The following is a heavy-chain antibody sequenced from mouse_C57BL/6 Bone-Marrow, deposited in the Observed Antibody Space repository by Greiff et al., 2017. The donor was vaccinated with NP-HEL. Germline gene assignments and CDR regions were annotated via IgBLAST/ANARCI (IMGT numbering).Heavy chain of an antibody. Sequence: QVQLQQPGAELVRPGTSVNLSCKASGYTFTSYWMHWVKQRPGQGLEWIGVIDPSDSYTNYNQKFKGKATLTVDTSSSTAYMQLSSLTSEDSAVYYCASSYYSNYEYWGQGTTLTVSS. CDR2: IDPSDSYT. V-gene: IGHV1-59*01. CDR3: ASSYYSNYEY. CDR1: GYTFTSYW. J-gene: IGHJ2*01. D-gene: IGHD2-5*01.